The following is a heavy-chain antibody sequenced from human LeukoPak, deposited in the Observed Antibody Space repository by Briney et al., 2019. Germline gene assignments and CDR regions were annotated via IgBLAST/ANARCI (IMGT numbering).Heavy chain of an antibody. CDR1: GFTFSSYS. V-gene: IGHV3-48*01. D-gene: IGHD6-13*01. Sequence: GGSLRLSCAASGFTFSSYSMNWVRQAPGKGLERVAYISSSSSTIYYADSVKGRFTISRDNAKNSLYLQMNSLRAEDTAVYHCARGGIAAAPNLFDYWGQGTLVTVSS. CDR2: ISSSSSTI. CDR3: ARGGIAAAPNLFDY. J-gene: IGHJ4*02.